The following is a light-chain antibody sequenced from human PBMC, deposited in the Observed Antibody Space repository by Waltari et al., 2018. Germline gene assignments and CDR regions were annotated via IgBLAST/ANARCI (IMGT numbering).Light chain of an antibody. V-gene: IGKV1-5*03. CDR1: QLISYW. J-gene: IGKJ2*01. CDR2: KAS. Sequence: DIQMTQSPSSLSASVGDRVTIPCRASQLISYWLAGYQQKPGKAPKLLVYKASSLESGVPSRFSGSLSGTEYTLAISSLQPDDFATYYCQQYNTYPATFGQGTKVEIK. CDR3: QQYNTYPAT.